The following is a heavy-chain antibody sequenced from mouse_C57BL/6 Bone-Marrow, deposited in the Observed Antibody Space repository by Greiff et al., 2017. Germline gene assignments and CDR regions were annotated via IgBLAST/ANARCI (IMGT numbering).Heavy chain of an antibody. CDR2: ISNGGGST. CDR3: ERHEDDHYAMDY. D-gene: IGHD2-3*01. V-gene: IGHV5-12*01. Sequence: EVKLVASGGGLVQPGGSLKLSCAASGFTFSDYYMYWVRQTPEKRLAWVAYISNGGGSTYYPDTVKGRFTISSDNAKNPLYLQKSRLKSEDTAKYDCERHEDDHYAMDYWGQGTSVTVSS. CDR1: GFTFSDYY. J-gene: IGHJ4*01.